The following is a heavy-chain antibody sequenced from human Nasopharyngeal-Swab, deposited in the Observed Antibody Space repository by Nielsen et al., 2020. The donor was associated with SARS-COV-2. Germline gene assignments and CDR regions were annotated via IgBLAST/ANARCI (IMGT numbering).Heavy chain of an antibody. J-gene: IGHJ4*02. D-gene: IGHD2-8*01. CDR3: VADEDIVLMVLDC. CDR1: GFTFSSYA. Sequence: GESLKISCSASGFTFSSYAMHWVRQAPGKGLEYVSAISSNGGSTYYADSVKGRFTISRDNSKNTLYLQMSSLRAEDTAVYYCVADEDIVLMVLDCWGQGTLVTVSS. CDR2: ISSNGGST. V-gene: IGHV3-64D*06.